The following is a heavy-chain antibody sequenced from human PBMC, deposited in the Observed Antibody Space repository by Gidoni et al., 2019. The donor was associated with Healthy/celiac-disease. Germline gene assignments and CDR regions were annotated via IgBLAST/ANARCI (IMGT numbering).Heavy chain of an antibody. CDR1: GFSVSTSGMC. CDR3: ALMGSSPGGYYYYMDF. CDR2: IDWDDDK. D-gene: IGHD6-6*01. Sequence: QVTLRESGPAMVTPTQTLTLSCTFSGFSVSTSGMCVSWIRQPPGKALVWLARIDWDDDKYYSTSLKTRLTISKDTSKNQVVLTMTNMDPVYTATYYFALMGSSPGGYYYYMDFGGKGTTVTVSS. J-gene: IGHJ6*03. V-gene: IGHV2-70*15.